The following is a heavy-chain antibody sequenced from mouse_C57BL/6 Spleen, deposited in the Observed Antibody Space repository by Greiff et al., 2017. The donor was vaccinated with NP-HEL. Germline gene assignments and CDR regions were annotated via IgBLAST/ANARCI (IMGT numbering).Heavy chain of an antibody. CDR2: IWSGGST. D-gene: IGHD2-4*01. CDR3: ARGGITTLFDY. Sequence: QVQLKESGPGLVQPSQSLSITCTVSGFSLTSYGVHWVRQSPGKGLEWLGVIWSGGSTDYNADFISRLSISHDNSKSQVFFKMNSLQADDTAIYYCARGGITTLFDYWGQGTTLTVSS. CDR1: GFSLTSYG. V-gene: IGHV2-2*01. J-gene: IGHJ2*01.